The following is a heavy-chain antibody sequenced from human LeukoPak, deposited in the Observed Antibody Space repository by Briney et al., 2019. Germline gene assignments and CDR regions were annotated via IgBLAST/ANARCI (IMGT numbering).Heavy chain of an antibody. J-gene: IGHJ4*02. CDR1: GYTFSGYF. CDR3: ATDERGTVGTEFRD. V-gene: IGHV1-2*02. CDR2: INPKTGGT. D-gene: IGHD1-1*01. Sequence: ASVKVSCKASGYTFSGYFMHWVRQAPGQGLKWMGWINPKTGGTSYVQKFQGRVTMTRDTSISTAYMELSRLRSDDTAVYYCATDERGTVGTEFRDWGQGTLVTVSS.